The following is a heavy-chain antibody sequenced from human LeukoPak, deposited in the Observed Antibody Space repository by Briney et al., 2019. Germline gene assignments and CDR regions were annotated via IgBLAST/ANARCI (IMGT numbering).Heavy chain of an antibody. CDR1: GFTFSTYE. CDR2: ISTSNSAI. V-gene: IGHV3-48*02. Sequence: GGSLRLSCAASGFTFSTYEMNWVRQAPGQGLEWVSYISTSNSAIYYADSVKGRFTISRDNAKNSLSLQMTSLRDEDTAVYYCARGSSAGRFPFDYWGQGTLVTVSS. D-gene: IGHD6-13*01. J-gene: IGHJ4*02. CDR3: ARGSSAGRFPFDY.